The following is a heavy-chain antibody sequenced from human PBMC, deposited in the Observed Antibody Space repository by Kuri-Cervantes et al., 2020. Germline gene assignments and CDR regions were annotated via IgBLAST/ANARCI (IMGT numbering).Heavy chain of an antibody. D-gene: IGHD3-9*01. CDR3: ARDRDGLLPRYYYYGMDV. Sequence: SVKVSCKAPGGTFSSYTISWVRQAPGQGLEWMGGIIPLFGTAYYAQKFQGRVMITADESTSTAYMELRSLRSDDTAVYYCARDRDGLLPRYYYYGMDVWGQGTTVTVSS. CDR1: GGTFSSYT. J-gene: IGHJ6*02. V-gene: IGHV1-69*13. CDR2: IIPLFGTA.